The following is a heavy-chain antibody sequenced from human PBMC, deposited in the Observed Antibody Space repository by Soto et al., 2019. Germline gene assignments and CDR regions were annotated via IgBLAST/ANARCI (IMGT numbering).Heavy chain of an antibody. Sequence: GGSLRLSCAASGFTFSSYGMHWVRQAPGKGLEWVAVIWYDGSNKYYADSVKGRFTISRDNSKNTLYLQMNSLRAEDTAVYYCARDAGSSSWYTSYWGQGTLVTVSS. CDR3: ARDAGSSSWYTSY. D-gene: IGHD6-13*01. V-gene: IGHV3-33*01. J-gene: IGHJ4*02. CDR2: IWYDGSNK. CDR1: GFTFSSYG.